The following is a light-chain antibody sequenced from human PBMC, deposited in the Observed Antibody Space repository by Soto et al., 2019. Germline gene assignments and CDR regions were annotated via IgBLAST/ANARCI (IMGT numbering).Light chain of an antibody. CDR2: SNN. CDR3: AAWDYSLNGVV. CDR1: SSNIGTNP. V-gene: IGLV1-44*01. Sequence: QSVLTQPPSASGTPGQRVTISCSGSSSNIGTNPVNWYQHLPGTAPKLLIYSNNQRPSGVPDRFSGSKSGPSASLAISGLQSEDEADYYCAAWDYSLNGVVFGGGTKLTV. J-gene: IGLJ2*01.